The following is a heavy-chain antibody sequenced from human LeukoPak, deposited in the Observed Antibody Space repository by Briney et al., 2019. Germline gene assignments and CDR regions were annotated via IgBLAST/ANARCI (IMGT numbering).Heavy chain of an antibody. Sequence: ASVMVSCKTSGYTFTGYYMHWVRQAPGQGLEWMGWINPNSGGTNYAQKFQGRVTMTRATSITTAYMELSRLRSDDTAVYYCARGGPTYYDFWSGQNWFDPWGQGTLVTVSS. V-gene: IGHV1-2*02. CDR1: GYTFTGYY. J-gene: IGHJ5*02. D-gene: IGHD3-3*01. CDR2: INPNSGGT. CDR3: ARGGPTYYDFWSGQNWFDP.